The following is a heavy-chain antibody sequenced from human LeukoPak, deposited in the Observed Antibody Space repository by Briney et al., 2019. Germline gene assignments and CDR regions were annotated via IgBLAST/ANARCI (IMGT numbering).Heavy chain of an antibody. CDR2: IKSKADGETI. D-gene: IGHD1-20*01. Sequence: GGSLRLSCAASGFTFTNAWMNWVRQAPGKGLEWFARIKSKADGETIDYAAPVKGRFTFSRDDSKNMLYLQMNSLKSEDTAVYYCSTLTSRGLSDSWGQGTLVTVSS. J-gene: IGHJ4*02. CDR1: GFTFTNAW. CDR3: STLTSRGLSDS. V-gene: IGHV3-15*07.